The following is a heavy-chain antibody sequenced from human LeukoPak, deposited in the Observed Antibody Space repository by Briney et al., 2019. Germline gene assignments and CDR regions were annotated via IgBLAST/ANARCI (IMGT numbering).Heavy chain of an antibody. CDR2: IQQDGSEK. CDR1: GFTFSNYW. D-gene: IGHD6-19*01. CDR3: ARVFSGWYGYYFDY. Sequence: PGGSLRLSCAASGFTFSNYWMSWVRQAPGKGLEWVANIQQDGSEKYYVDSVKGRFTISRDNAKNSLYLQMNILRAEDTAVYYCARVFSGWYGYYFDYWGQGTLVTVSS. V-gene: IGHV3-7*01. J-gene: IGHJ4*02.